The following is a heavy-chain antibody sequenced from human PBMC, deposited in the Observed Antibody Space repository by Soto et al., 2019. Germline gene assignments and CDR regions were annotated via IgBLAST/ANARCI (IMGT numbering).Heavy chain of an antibody. CDR2: IYYSGST. Sequence: PSETLSLTCTVSGGSISSSSYYWGWIRQPPGKGLERIGSIYYSGSTYYNPSLKSRVTISVDTSKNQFSLKLSSVTAADTAVYYCARGFYGDYGAGFDYWGQGTLVTVS. V-gene: IGHV4-39*01. D-gene: IGHD4-17*01. CDR3: ARGFYGDYGAGFDY. J-gene: IGHJ4*02. CDR1: GGSISSSSYY.